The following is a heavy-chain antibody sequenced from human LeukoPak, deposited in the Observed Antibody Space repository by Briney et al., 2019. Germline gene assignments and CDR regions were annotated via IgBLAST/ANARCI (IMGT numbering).Heavy chain of an antibody. J-gene: IGHJ6*03. D-gene: IGHD3-22*01. CDR2: IKSKTDGGTT. Sequence: GGALRLSCAASGFIFSTAWMIWVRQAPWKGLEWVGRIKSKTDGGTTDYGAPVKGRFTIPREDSKNTLYLEMSGLKTEDTAVYYCTTLEQDYFDSSGYDVYYMDVWGKGTTVTVSS. CDR3: TTLEQDYFDSSGYDVYYMDV. CDR1: GFIFSTAW. V-gene: IGHV3-15*01.